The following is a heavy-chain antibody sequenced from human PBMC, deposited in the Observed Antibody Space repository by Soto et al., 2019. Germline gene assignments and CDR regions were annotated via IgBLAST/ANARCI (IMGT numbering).Heavy chain of an antibody. D-gene: IGHD1-26*01. V-gene: IGHV1-69*01. J-gene: IGHJ5*02. CDR3: AREVGATLAWFDP. CDR1: GGTFSSYA. CDR2: IIPIFGTA. Sequence: QVQLVQSGAEAKKPGSSVKVSCKASGGTFSSYAISWVRQAPGQGLEWMGGIIPIFGTANYAQKFQGRVTIPADESTSTGYMELSSLRSEDTAVYYCAREVGATLAWFDPWGQGTLVTVSS.